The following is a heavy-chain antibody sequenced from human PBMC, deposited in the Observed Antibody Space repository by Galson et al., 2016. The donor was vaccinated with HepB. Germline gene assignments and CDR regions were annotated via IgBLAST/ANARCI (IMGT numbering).Heavy chain of an antibody. V-gene: IGHV3-66*01. J-gene: IGHJ4*02. D-gene: IGHD1-7*01. CDR2: IYSGGST. Sequence: SLRLSCAVSGFTVSNNYMSWVRRAPGKGLEWVSLIYSGGSTKYADSVKGRFTISRNNSKNTLYLQMNSLRAEDTAMYYCVELSVVWGQGTLVTVSS. CDR3: VELSVV. CDR1: GFTVSNNY.